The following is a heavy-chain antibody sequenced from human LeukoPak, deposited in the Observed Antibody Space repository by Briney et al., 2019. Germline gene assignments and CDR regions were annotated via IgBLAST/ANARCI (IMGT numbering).Heavy chain of an antibody. V-gene: IGHV3-23*01. Sequence: GGSRRLSWAASAFSFSKFALIWVRQAPGKGLEWVSAITANGGYTLYADAVKGRFTVSRDNSKNTLYLQINSLRPEDTAMYYCAKDPNGDYIGAFDFWGQGTMVTVSS. CDR1: AFSFSKFA. D-gene: IGHD4-17*01. J-gene: IGHJ3*01. CDR3: AKDPNGDYIGAFDF. CDR2: ITANGGYT.